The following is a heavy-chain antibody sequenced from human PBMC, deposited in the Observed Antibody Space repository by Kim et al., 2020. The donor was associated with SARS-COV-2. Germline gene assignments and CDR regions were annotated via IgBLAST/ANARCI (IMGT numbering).Heavy chain of an antibody. V-gene: IGHV3-30*07. J-gene: IGHJ6*02. Sequence: ADSVKGRFTISRDNSKNTLYLQMNSLRAEDTAVYYCARDSLGQGYYYGMDVWGQGTTVTVSS. CDR3: ARDSLGQGYYYGMDV.